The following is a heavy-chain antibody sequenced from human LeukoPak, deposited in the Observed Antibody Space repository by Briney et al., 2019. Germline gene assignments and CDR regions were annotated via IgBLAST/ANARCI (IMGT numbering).Heavy chain of an antibody. V-gene: IGHV3-48*02. CDR1: GFSFGNYS. D-gene: IGHD2-15*01. CDR3: ARVDCSGGGCYSALNL. J-gene: IGHJ4*02. CDR2: IRSSSSTI. Sequence: PGGSLRLSCAASGFSFGNYSMNWVRQAPGTGLEWISYIRSSSSTIYYADSVEGRFTISRDNAKNSLYLQMNSLRDDDTAIYYCARVDCSGGGCYSALNLWGQGTLVTVSS.